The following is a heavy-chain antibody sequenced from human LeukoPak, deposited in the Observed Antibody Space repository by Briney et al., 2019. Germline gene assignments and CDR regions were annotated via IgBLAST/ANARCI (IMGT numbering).Heavy chain of an antibody. Sequence: GGSLRLSCAASEFTFSNYDMYWVRQAPGKGLEWVAVIWLDGTNKYSADSVTGRFTISRDNSKNTLYLQMNSLRTEDTAVYYCARDLRKGYYFDYWGQGTLVTVFS. J-gene: IGHJ4*02. CDR1: EFTFSNYD. CDR3: ARDLRKGYYFDY. CDR2: IWLDGTNK. V-gene: IGHV3-33*08.